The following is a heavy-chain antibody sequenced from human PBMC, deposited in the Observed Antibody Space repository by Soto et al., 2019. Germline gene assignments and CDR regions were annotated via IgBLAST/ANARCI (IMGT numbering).Heavy chain of an antibody. Sequence: TLSLTCAVSGGSISSGGYSWSWIRQPPGKGLEWIGYIYHSGSTYYNPSLKSRVTISVDRSKNQFSLKLSSVTAADTAVYYCARGLGYCSGGSCYRLVWFDPWGQGTLVTVSS. D-gene: IGHD2-15*01. CDR3: ARGLGYCSGGSCYRLVWFDP. CDR2: IYHSGST. J-gene: IGHJ5*02. CDR1: GGSISSGGYS. V-gene: IGHV4-30-2*01.